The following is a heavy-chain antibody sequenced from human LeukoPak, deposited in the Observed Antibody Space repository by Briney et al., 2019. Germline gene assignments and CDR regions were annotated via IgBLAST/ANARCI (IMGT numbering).Heavy chain of an antibody. CDR2: ISTDGGAT. V-gene: IGHV3-23*01. Sequence: GGSLRLSCAASEFTFSTYAMSWVRQAPGKGLEWVSTISTDGGATIYADSVKGRLTISRDNPKNTLYRQMNSLRPEDTGVYYCAGRGPAADFWGLGTMVTVSS. CDR3: AGRGPAADF. CDR1: EFTFSTYA. D-gene: IGHD2-2*01. J-gene: IGHJ3*01.